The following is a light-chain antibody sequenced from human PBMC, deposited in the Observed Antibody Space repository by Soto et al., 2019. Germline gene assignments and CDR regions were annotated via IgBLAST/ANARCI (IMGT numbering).Light chain of an antibody. J-gene: IGLJ3*02. V-gene: IGLV3-21*02. Sequence: SYELTQPPSVSVAPGQTARITCGGNNIGSKSVHWYQQKPGQAPVLVVYDDSDRPSGIAERFSGSNSGNTATLTISRVEAGDEADYYCQVWDSSSDHWVLGGGTQLTVL. CDR1: NIGSKS. CDR2: DDS. CDR3: QVWDSSSDHWV.